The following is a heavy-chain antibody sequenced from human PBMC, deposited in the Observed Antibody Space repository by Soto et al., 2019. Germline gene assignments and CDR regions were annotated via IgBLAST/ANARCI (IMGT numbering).Heavy chain of an antibody. CDR2: INPSGGST. V-gene: IGHV1-46*01. D-gene: IGHD2-15*01. CDR3: ARVAGYCSGGSCYSDALDI. CDR1: GFVITSYY. Sequence: CTAPGFVITSYYLRWVRQDPGPVLEWMGIINPSGGSTSYAQKFQGRVTMTRDTSTSTVYMELSSLRSEDTAVYYCARVAGYCSGGSCYSDALDIWGQGTMVTFSS. J-gene: IGHJ3*02.